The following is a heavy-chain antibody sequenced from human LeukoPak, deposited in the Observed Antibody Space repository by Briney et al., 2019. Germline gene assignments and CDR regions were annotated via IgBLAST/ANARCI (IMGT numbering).Heavy chain of an antibody. J-gene: IGHJ5*02. D-gene: IGHD3-10*01. CDR1: GYSISSGYY. CDR2: IYHSGST. CDR3: ARARAVTMVRGVITNNWFDP. V-gene: IGHV4-38-2*01. Sequence: PSETLSLTCAVSGYSISSGYYWGWIRQPPGKGLEWIGSIYHSGSTYYNPSLKSQVTISVDTSKNQFSLKLSSVTAADTAVCYCARARAVTMVRGVITNNWFDPWGQGTLVTVSS.